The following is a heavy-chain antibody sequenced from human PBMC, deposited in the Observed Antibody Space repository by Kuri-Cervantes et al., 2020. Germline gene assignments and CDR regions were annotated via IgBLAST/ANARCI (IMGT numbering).Heavy chain of an antibody. D-gene: IGHD3-22*01. CDR3: ARDPAYYYDSSGYFQ. CDR1: GFTFSSYA. CDR2: ISGSGGST. V-gene: IGHV3-23*01. Sequence: GGSLRLSCAASGFTFSSYAMSWVRQAPGKGLEWVSAISGSGGSTYYADSVKGRFTISRDNAKNSLYLQMNSLRAEDTAVYYCARDPAYYYDSSGYFQWGQGTLVTVSS. J-gene: IGHJ4*02.